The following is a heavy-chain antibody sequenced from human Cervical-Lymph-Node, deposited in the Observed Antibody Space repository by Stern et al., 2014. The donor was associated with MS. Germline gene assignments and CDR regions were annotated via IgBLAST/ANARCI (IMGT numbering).Heavy chain of an antibody. CDR1: GGSLRTFS. CDR3: ARHSVGVKEFDS. Sequence: QVQLQESGPGLVKPSETLSLTCTVSGGSLRTFSWSWIRQHPGRGLEWIGCDYYKGSITYTPSIKSRVTMSVDTSKSQLSLRLHSVTAADTAVYYCARHSVGVKEFDSWGQGTLVTVSS. CDR2: DYYKGSI. J-gene: IGHJ4*02. V-gene: IGHV4-59*01. D-gene: IGHD5/OR15-5a*01.